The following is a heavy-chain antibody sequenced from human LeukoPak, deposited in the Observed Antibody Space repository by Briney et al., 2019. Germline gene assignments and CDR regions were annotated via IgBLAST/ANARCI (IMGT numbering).Heavy chain of an antibody. CDR2: IIPIFGTA. CDR1: GGTFSSYA. CDR3: ARDPGIAAALAY. V-gene: IGHV1-69*05. D-gene: IGHD6-25*01. J-gene: IGHJ4*02. Sequence: SVKVSCKASGGTFSSYAISWVLQAPGQGLEWMGRIIPIFGTANYAQKFQGRVTITTDESTSTAYMELSSLRSEDTAVYYCARDPGIAAALAYWGQGTLVTVSS.